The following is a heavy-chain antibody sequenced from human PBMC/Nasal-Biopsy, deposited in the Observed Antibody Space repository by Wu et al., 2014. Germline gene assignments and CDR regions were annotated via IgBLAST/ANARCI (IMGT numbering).Heavy chain of an antibody. CDR1: GYSTRSTRHY. CDR2: IYIDGST. Sequence: TLSLTCTVSGYSTRSTRHYWTWVRQPAGKGLEWIGRIYIDGSTNYNPSLESRLTMSIDTSKNQFFLNLTSLTAADTAVYYCTSAIWFGESSDALDFWGQGTKVT. J-gene: IGHJ3*01. D-gene: IGHD3-10*01. V-gene: IGHV4-61*02. CDR3: TSAIWFGESSDALDF.